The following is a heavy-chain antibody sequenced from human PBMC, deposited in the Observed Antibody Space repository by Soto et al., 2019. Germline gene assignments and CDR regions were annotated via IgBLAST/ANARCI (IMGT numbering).Heavy chain of an antibody. D-gene: IGHD2-15*01. J-gene: IGHJ6*02. CDR3: ARFERTGYCSGGSCYSVALYGMDV. Sequence: GESLKISCKGSGYSFTSYWISWVRQMPGKGLEWMGRIDPSDSYTNYSPSFQGHVTISADKSISTAYLQWSSLKASDTAMYYCARFERTGYCSGGSCYSVALYGMDVWGQGTTVTVSS. CDR1: GYSFTSYW. V-gene: IGHV5-10-1*01. CDR2: IDPSDSYT.